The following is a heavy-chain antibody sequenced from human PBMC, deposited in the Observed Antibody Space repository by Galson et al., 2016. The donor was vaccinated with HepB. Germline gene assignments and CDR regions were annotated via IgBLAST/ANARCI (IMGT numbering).Heavy chain of an antibody. D-gene: IGHD2-21*01. J-gene: IGHJ4*02. CDR2: VFATGST. Sequence: TLSLTCTVSGDSIDSTSHYWSWHRQPAGKGLEWIGRVFATGSTSFNPSLKSRVTLSVDTSQNHFSLTLSAVTAADTAVYYCARDRGWGSVKYFDYWGQGILVTVSS. CDR3: ARDRGWGSVKYFDY. V-gene: IGHV4-61*02. CDR1: GDSIDSTSHY.